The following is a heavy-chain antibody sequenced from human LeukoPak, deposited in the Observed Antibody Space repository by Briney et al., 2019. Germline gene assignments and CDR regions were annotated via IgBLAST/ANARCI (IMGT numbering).Heavy chain of an antibody. CDR3: AKEYGMVRGVKDY. J-gene: IGHJ4*02. Sequence: GGSLRLSCAASGFTFSSYSMNWVRQAPGKGLEWVSGISWNSGTIGYADSVKGRFTISRDNSKNTLYLQMNSLRAEDTAVYYCAKEYGMVRGVKDYWGQGTLVTVSS. V-gene: IGHV3-23*01. D-gene: IGHD3-10*01. CDR2: ISWNSGTI. CDR1: GFTFSSYS.